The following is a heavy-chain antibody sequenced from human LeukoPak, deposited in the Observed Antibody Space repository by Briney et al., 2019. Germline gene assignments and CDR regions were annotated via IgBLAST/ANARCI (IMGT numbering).Heavy chain of an antibody. CDR2: IHHSGST. Sequence: SETLSLTCGVSGYSISSGYYWGWIRQPPGKGLEWIGTIHHSGSTYYNPSPKSRVTISVDTSKNQFSLKLSSVTAADTAVYYCARRPDTYQDYWGQGTLVTVSS. CDR3: ARRPDTYQDY. V-gene: IGHV4-38-2*01. CDR1: GYSISSGYY. J-gene: IGHJ4*02. D-gene: IGHD1-14*01.